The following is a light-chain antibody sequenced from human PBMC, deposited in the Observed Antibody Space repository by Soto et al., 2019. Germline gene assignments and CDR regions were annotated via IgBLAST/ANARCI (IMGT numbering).Light chain of an antibody. V-gene: IGKV3-15*01. CDR2: GAT. CDR3: QQYNSYTWT. Sequence: EIVLTQSPATLYVSPGGRATLSCRASQNVMYNLAWYQQKPGQAPRLLVYGATTRATDAPPRFRGSGSGTEFSLTISSLQSEDFATYYCQQYNSYTWTFGQGTKVEIK. J-gene: IGKJ1*01. CDR1: QNVMYN.